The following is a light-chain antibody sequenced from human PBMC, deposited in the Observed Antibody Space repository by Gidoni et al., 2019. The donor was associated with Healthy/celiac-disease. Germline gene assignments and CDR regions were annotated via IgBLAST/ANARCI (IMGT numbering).Light chain of an antibody. CDR2: QDS. J-gene: IGLJ2*01. Sequence: SYELTQPPSVSVSPGQTASITCSGDQLGDKYACWYQQKPGQSPVLVIYQDSKRPSGFPSRFSGSNSGNTATLTISGTQAMDEADYYCQAWDSSVVFGGGTKLTVL. CDR3: QAWDSSVV. V-gene: IGLV3-1*01. CDR1: QLGDKY.